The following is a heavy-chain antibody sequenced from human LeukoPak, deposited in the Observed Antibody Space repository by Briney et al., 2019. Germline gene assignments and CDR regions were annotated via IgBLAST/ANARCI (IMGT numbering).Heavy chain of an antibody. J-gene: IGHJ4*02. CDR3: AGQTTVITPPDF. V-gene: IGHV3-21*06. CDR2: INSGSSYI. Sequence: PGESLKISCKGSGYSFNTYWIGWVRQAPGKGLEWVSSINSGSSYIYYADSVKGRFTISRDNAKNSLYLQMNSLRAEDTAMYYCAGQTTVITPPDFWGQGTLVTVSS. CDR1: GYSFNTYW. D-gene: IGHD4-23*01.